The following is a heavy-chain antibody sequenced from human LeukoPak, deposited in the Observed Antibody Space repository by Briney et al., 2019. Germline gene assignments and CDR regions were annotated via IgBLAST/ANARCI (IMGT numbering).Heavy chain of an antibody. Sequence: GGSLRLSCAASGFTFSSYWISWVRQAPGKGLEWVANIKQDGGEMWYVDSVKGRFTISRDNAKNSVDLQMNSLRAEDTAVYYCTRMLWRSRPSDYWGQGILVIVSS. V-gene: IGHV3-7*01. CDR3: TRMLWRSRPSDY. J-gene: IGHJ4*02. D-gene: IGHD2-2*01. CDR1: GFTFSSYW. CDR2: IKQDGGEM.